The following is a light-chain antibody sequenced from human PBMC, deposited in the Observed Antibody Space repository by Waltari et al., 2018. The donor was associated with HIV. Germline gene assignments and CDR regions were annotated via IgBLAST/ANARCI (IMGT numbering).Light chain of an antibody. V-gene: IGLV1-44*01. CDR1: SSNLGSNT. CDR2: ANN. Sequence: QSVLTQPPSASGTPGQRVTISCSGSSSNLGSNTVNWYQQVPGTAPKLLGYANNQRPSGVPDRFSGSRSGTSASLAISWLQSEDEADYYCATWEDSLNGVIFGGVTTLTV. J-gene: IGLJ2*01. CDR3: ATWEDSLNGVI.